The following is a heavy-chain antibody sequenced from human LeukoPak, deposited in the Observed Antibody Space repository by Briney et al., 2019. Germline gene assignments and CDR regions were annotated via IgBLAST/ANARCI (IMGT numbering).Heavy chain of an antibody. CDR2: IYPGDSDT. CDR1: GYSFTSYW. D-gene: IGHD2-15*01. V-gene: IGHV5-51*01. CDR3: ARSQGYCSGGSCLQGDWFDP. Sequence: GESLKISCKGSGYSFTSYWIGWVRQMPGKGLEWMGIIYPGDSDTRYSPSFQGQVTISADKSISTAYLQWSSLKASDTAMYYCARSQGYCSGGSCLQGDWFDPWGQGTLVTVSS. J-gene: IGHJ5*02.